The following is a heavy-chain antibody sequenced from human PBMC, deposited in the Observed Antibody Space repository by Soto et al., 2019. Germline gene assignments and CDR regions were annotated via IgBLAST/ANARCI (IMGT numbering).Heavy chain of an antibody. CDR1: GFTFSSSG. D-gene: IGHD6-6*01. J-gene: IGHJ4*02. Sequence: PGGSLRRSCSASGFTFSSSGINWVRQAPGKGLEWVAVIWYDGSNKYYAVSVKGRFTISRDNSKNTLYLQMNSLRAEDTAVYYCARDRYSSSSVFDYWGQGTLVTVSS. CDR3: ARDRYSSSSVFDY. V-gene: IGHV3-33*01. CDR2: IWYDGSNK.